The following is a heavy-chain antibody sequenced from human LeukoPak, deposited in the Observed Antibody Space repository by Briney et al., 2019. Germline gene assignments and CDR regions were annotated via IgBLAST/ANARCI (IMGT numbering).Heavy chain of an antibody. CDR1: GASIINSDYY. V-gene: IGHV4-39*01. Sequence: SETLSLTCTVSGASIINSDYYWGWIRQPPGKGLEWIATIHSGGRIYYNPSLKSRVTISVGTSSLSLELTSVTAADTAVYYCARQAPIVGATIGWFDPWGQGTLVTVSS. CDR3: ARQAPIVGATIGWFDP. CDR2: IHSGGRI. J-gene: IGHJ5*02. D-gene: IGHD1-26*01.